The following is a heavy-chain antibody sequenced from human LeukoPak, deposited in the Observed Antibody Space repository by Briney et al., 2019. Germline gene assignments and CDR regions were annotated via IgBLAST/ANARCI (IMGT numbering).Heavy chain of an antibody. CDR2: IIPIFGTA. D-gene: IGHD4-17*01. Sequence: ASVKVSCKASGGTFSSYAISWVRQAPGQGLEWMGRIIPIFGTANYAQKSQGRVTITTDESTSTAYMELSSLRSEDTAVYYCAALMTTVTTLDYWGQGTLVTVSS. CDR3: AALMTTVTTLDY. J-gene: IGHJ4*02. CDR1: GGTFSSYA. V-gene: IGHV1-69*05.